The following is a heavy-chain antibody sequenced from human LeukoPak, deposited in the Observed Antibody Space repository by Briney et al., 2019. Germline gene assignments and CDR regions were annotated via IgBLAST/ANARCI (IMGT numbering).Heavy chain of an antibody. J-gene: IGHJ3*02. V-gene: IGHV3-20*04. D-gene: IGHD3-16*01. CDR1: GFTFDDYG. Sequence: RTGGSLRLSCAASGFTFDDYGMNWVRQAPGKGLEWVSAINWNGGSTGYADSVKGRFTISRDNAKNSLYLQMKSLRAEDTAWYYCARDVALGRDAFDIWGQGTMVTVSS. CDR2: INWNGGST. CDR3: ARDVALGRDAFDI.